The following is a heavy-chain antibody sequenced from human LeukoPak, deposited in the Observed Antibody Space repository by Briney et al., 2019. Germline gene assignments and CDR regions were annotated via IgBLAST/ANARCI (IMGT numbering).Heavy chain of an antibody. Sequence: SETLSLTCTVSGGSISSYYWSWIRQPPGKGLEWIGYIYYSGSTHYNPSLKSRVTISVDTSKNQFSLKLSSVTAADTAVYYCARHRAAYCGGDCDLDYWGQGTLVTVSS. D-gene: IGHD2-21*02. V-gene: IGHV4-59*08. J-gene: IGHJ4*02. CDR2: IYYSGST. CDR3: ARHRAAYCGGDCDLDY. CDR1: GGSISSYY.